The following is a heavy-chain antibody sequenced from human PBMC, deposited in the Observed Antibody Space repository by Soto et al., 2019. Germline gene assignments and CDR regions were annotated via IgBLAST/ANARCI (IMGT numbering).Heavy chain of an antibody. J-gene: IGHJ4*02. CDR1: GYGFTTYG. CDR2: ISAHNGNT. CDR3: ARGRYGDY. V-gene: IGHV1-18*01. Sequence: QVHLVQSGAEVKKSGASVKLSCKGSGYGFTTYGITWVRQAPGQGLEWMAWISAHNGNTDYAQKLQGRVTVTRDTSTSTAYMELRSLRSDDTAVYYCARGRYGDYWGQGALVTVSP. D-gene: IGHD1-1*01.